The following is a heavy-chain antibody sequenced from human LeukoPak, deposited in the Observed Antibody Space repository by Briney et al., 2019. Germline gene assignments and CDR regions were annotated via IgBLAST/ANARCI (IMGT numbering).Heavy chain of an antibody. CDR2: IYYSGST. CDR1: GGSISSSSYY. J-gene: IGHJ3*02. D-gene: IGHD3-22*01. V-gene: IGHV4-39*01. CDR3: ARGGSDYYDSSGIEAFDI. Sequence: SETLALTCTVSGGSISSSSYYWGWIRQPPGKGLEWIGSIYYSGSTYYNPSLKSRVTISVDTSKNQFSLKLSSVTAADTAVYYCARGGSDYYDSSGIEAFDIWGQGTMVTVSS.